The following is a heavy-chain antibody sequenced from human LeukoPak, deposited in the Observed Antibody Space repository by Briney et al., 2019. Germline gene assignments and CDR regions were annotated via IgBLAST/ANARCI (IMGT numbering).Heavy chain of an antibody. Sequence: PGGSLRLSCAASGFMFSSNWMSWVRQAPGKGLEWVANIKQDGSQKYYVDSVKGRFTISRDNAKNSLYLQMNSLRAEDTAVYYCARVEGPWGQGTLVTVSS. CDR1: GFMFSSNW. V-gene: IGHV3-7*03. CDR2: IKQDGSQK. J-gene: IGHJ4*02. CDR3: ARVEGP.